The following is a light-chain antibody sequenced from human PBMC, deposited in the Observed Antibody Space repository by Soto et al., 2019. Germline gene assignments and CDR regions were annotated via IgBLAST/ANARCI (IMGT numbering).Light chain of an antibody. CDR2: AAS. CDR3: QKYTNVPA. J-gene: IGKJ4*01. V-gene: IGKV1-27*01. CDR1: QGISNY. Sequence: DLQMTQSPSSLSASVGDRVTITCRASQGISNYLAWYQQIPGKVPKLLISAASTLQSGVPSRFSGSGSGTDFTLTISSPQPEDVATYYCQKYTNVPAFGGGTKVEIK.